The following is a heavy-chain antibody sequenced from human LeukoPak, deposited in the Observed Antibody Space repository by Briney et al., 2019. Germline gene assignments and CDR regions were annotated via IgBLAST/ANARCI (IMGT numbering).Heavy chain of an antibody. CDR1: GYTFTSYG. J-gene: IGHJ5*02. D-gene: IGHD3-10*01. Sequence: ASVKVSCKASGYTFTSYGISWVRQAPGQGLEWMGWISAYNGNTNYAQKLQGRVTMTTDTSTSTAYMELRSLRSDDTAVYYSARVGSFTMVRGGVGNWFDPWGQGTLVTVSS. CDR2: ISAYNGNT. V-gene: IGHV1-18*01. CDR3: ARVGSFTMVRGGVGNWFDP.